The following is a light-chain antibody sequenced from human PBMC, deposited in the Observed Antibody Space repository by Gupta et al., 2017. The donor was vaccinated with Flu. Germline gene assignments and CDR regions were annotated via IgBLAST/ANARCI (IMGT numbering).Light chain of an antibody. CDR1: QGIGTN. V-gene: IGKV3-15*01. CDR3: HGSNNWPTCI. J-gene: IGKJ2*02. Sequence: VVMTQSPATLSVSPGERVTLSCMVRQGIGTNLAWYQQKPGRAPRVLIYGTATRATDVPPRLSGSGYGKELTLTISSRQSEDFAGYYFHGSNNWPTCIFGQGTKMEI. CDR2: GTA.